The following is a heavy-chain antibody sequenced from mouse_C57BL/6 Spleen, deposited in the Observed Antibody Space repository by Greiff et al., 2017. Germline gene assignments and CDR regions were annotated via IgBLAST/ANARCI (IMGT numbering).Heavy chain of an antibody. CDR1: GYAFSSSW. Sequence: VKLQQSGPELVKPGASVKISCKASGYAFSSSWMNWVKQRPGKGLEWIGRIYPGDGDTNYNGKFKGKATLTADKSSSTAYMQLSSLTSEDSAVYFCARGELGPWFAYWGQGTLVTVSA. CDR2: IYPGDGDT. D-gene: IGHD4-1*01. J-gene: IGHJ3*01. CDR3: ARGELGPWFAY. V-gene: IGHV1-82*01.